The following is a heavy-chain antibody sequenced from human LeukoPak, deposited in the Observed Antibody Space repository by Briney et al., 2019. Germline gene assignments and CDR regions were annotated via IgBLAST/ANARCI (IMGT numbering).Heavy chain of an antibody. V-gene: IGHV4-4*02. CDR3: VRGGDTGNWGYYFDF. J-gene: IGHJ4*02. Sequence: PSGTLSLTCAVSGVSISSTNWWSWVRQSPGKGLEWIGEIFHNGSSNYNPSLKSRVTISVDTSKNQFSLKLSSVTAADTAVYYCVRGGDTGNWGYYFDFWGQGTLVTVSS. CDR2: IFHNGSS. CDR1: GVSISSTNW. D-gene: IGHD7-27*01.